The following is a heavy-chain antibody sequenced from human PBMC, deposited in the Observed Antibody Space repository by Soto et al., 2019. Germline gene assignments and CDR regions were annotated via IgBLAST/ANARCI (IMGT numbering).Heavy chain of an antibody. D-gene: IGHD3-22*01. Sequence: ASETLSLTCNVSGASISSYNYWGWFRQPPGKGLEWIGSIYYSGSTYYNPSLKSRVTISVDTSKNQFSLKLSSVTAADTAVYYCVRYVSPYYYDSSAYYGSAFDIWGQGTMVTV. CDR1: GASISSYNY. CDR2: IYYSGST. CDR3: VRYVSPYYYDSSAYYGSAFDI. V-gene: IGHV4-39*01. J-gene: IGHJ3*02.